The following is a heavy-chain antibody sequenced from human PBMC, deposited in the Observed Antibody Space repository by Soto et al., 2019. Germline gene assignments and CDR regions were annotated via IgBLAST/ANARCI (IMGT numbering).Heavy chain of an antibody. CDR2: IYPGDSDT. V-gene: IGHV5-51*01. D-gene: IGHD3-3*01. Sequence: GESLKISCKGSGYSVTSYWIGWVRQMPGKGLEWMGIIYPGDSDTRYSPSFQGQVTISADKSISTAYLQWSSLKASDTAMYYCARQYYDFWSGPDYYYYMDVWGKGTTVTVSS. J-gene: IGHJ6*03. CDR3: ARQYYDFWSGPDYYYYMDV. CDR1: GYSVTSYW.